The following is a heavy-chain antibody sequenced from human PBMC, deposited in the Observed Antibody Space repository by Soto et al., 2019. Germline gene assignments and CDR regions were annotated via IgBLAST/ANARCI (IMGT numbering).Heavy chain of an antibody. D-gene: IGHD3-22*01. V-gene: IGHV5-51*01. CDR3: ARSSRYYYDSSGYHNDAFDI. CDR1: GYSFTSYW. Sequence: GESLKISCKGSGYSFTSYWIGWVRQMPGKGLEWMGIIYPGDSDTRYSPSFQGQVTISADKSISTAYLQWSSLKASDTAMYYCARSSRYYYDSSGYHNDAFDIWGQGTMVTVS. CDR2: IYPGDSDT. J-gene: IGHJ3*02.